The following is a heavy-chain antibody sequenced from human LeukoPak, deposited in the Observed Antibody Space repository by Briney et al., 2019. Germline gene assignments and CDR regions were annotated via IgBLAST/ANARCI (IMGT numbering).Heavy chain of an antibody. J-gene: IGHJ5*01. CDR2: IRVRGATT. CDR3: AQEIRPNDS. Sequence: GGSLRLSCAASGFTFSSYAMSWVRQAPGRGLEWISSIRVRGATTYADSVKGRFTIYRDHSKKTRYLRFDSLGIEGPAIYYCAQEIRPNDSWGQGTQVTVSS. D-gene: IGHD4-17*01. CDR1: GFTFSSYA. V-gene: IGHV3-23*01.